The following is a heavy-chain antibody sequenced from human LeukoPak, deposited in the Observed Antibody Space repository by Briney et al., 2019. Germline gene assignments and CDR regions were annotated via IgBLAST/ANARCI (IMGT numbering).Heavy chain of an antibody. V-gene: IGHV3-21*04. CDR1: GFTFSSYS. Sequence: PGGSLRLSCAASGFTFSSYSMNWVRQAPGKGLEWVSSISSSSNIIYYADSMKGRFTISRDNANNSLYLQMNSLRAEDTAVYYCAKDKLLWFGELKLFDYWGQGTLVTVSS. CDR2: ISSSSNII. D-gene: IGHD3-10*01. CDR3: AKDKLLWFGELKLFDY. J-gene: IGHJ4*02.